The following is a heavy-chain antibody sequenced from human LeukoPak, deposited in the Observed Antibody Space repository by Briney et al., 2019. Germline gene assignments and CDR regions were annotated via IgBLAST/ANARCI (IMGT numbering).Heavy chain of an antibody. CDR3: AKILGYYGSGSYYDY. J-gene: IGHJ4*02. D-gene: IGHD3-10*01. Sequence: SVTVPCKASGGTFSSYAISWVRQAPGQGLEWMGRIIPIFGTANYAQKFQGRVTITTDESTSTAYMELSSLRSEDTAVYYCAKILGYYGSGSYYDYWGQGTLVTVSS. V-gene: IGHV1-69*05. CDR1: GGTFSSYA. CDR2: IIPIFGTA.